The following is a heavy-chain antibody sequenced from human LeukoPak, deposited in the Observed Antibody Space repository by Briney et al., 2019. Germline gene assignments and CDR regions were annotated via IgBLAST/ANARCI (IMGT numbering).Heavy chain of an antibody. CDR1: GFTFSSYW. CDR2: IKQDGSEK. CDR3: AKRDGIVGATKYFDY. J-gene: IGHJ4*02. V-gene: IGHV3-7*03. D-gene: IGHD1-26*01. Sequence: GGSLRLSCAASGFTFSSYWMSWVRQAPGKGLEWVANIKQDGSEKYYVDSVKGRFTISRDNAKNSLYLQMNSLRAEDTAVYYCAKRDGIVGATKYFDYWGQGTLVTVSS.